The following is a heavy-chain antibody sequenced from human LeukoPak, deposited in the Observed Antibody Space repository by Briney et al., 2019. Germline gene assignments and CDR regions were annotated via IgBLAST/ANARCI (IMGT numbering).Heavy chain of an antibody. CDR2: IGSSSSYI. V-gene: IGHV3-21*01. Sequence: GGSLRLSCAASGFTFSSYSMNWVRQAPGKGLEWVSSIGSSSSYIYYADSVKGRFTISRDNAKNSLYLQMNSLRAEDTAVYYCAREGTDPYYYYGMDVWGQGTTVTVSS. CDR1: GFTFSSYS. CDR3: AREGTDPYYYYGMDV. J-gene: IGHJ6*02.